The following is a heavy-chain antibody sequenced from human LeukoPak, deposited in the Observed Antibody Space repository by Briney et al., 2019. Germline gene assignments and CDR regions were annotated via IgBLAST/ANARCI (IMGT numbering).Heavy chain of an antibody. Sequence: GGSLRLSCAASGFTLSSYGMHWVRQAPGKGLEWVAVISYDGSNKYYADSVKGRFTISRDNSKNTLYLQMNSLRAEDTAVYYCAIGNEYYFDYWGQGTLVTVSS. CDR3: AIGNEYYFDY. CDR1: GFTLSSYG. V-gene: IGHV3-30*03. CDR2: ISYDGSNK. J-gene: IGHJ4*02. D-gene: IGHD6-6*01.